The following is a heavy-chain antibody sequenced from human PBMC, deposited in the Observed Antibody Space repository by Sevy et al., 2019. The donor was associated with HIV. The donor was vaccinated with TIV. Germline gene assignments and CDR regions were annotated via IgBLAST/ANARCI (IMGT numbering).Heavy chain of an antibody. V-gene: IGHV3-15*01. CDR1: GFTFSNAW. Sequence: GGSLRLSCAASGFTFSNAWMSWVRQAPGKGLEWVGRIKSKTDGGTTDYAAPGKGRFTISRDDSKNTLYLQMNSLKTEDTAVYYCTTPAGMSPFDYWGQGTLVTVSS. CDR3: TTPAGMSPFDY. D-gene: IGHD2-2*01. CDR2: IKSKTDGGTT. J-gene: IGHJ4*02.